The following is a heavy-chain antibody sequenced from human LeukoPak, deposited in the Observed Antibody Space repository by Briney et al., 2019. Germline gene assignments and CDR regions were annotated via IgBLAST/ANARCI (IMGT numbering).Heavy chain of an antibody. Sequence: SETLSLTCTVSGASVSSGSYYWSWIRQPPGKGLEWIGYIYYSGSTNYNPSLKSRVTISVDTSKNQFSLKLCSVTAADTAVYYCARGSRGYSYGWGQGTLVTVSS. J-gene: IGHJ4*02. CDR1: GASVSSGSYY. D-gene: IGHD5-18*01. CDR3: ARGSRGYSYG. CDR2: IYYSGST. V-gene: IGHV4-61*01.